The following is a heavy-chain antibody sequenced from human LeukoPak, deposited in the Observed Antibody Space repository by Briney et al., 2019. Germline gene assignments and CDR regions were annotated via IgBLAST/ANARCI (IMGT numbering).Heavy chain of an antibody. CDR2: ISWDGGST. V-gene: IGHV3-43D*04. CDR3: AKDSEGGTYYFDY. CDR1: GFTFDDYA. D-gene: IGHD1-1*01. Sequence: PGGSLRLSCAASGFTFDDYAMHWVRQAPGKCLEWVSLISWDGGSTYYADSVKGRFTISRDNSKNSLYLQMNSLRAEDTALYYCAKDSEGGTYYFDYWGQGTLVTVSS. J-gene: IGHJ4*02.